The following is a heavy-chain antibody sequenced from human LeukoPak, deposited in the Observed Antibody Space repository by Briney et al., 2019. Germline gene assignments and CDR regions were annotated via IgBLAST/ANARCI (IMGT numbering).Heavy chain of an antibody. J-gene: IGHJ3*02. D-gene: IGHD6-13*01. CDR1: GFTFDDYA. CDR3: AKDIAAAGTDDAFDI. Sequence: GRPLRLSCAASGFTFDDYAMHWVRQAPGKGLGWVSGISWNSGSIGYADSVKGRFTISRDNAKNSLYLQMNSLRAEDTALYYCAKDIAAAGTDDAFDIWGQGTMVTVSS. CDR2: ISWNSGSI. V-gene: IGHV3-9*01.